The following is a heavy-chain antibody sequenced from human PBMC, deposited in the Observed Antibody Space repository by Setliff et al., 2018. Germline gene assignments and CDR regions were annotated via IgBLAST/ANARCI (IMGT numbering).Heavy chain of an antibody. J-gene: IGHJ4*02. Sequence: GSLRLSCAASGFTFSNYAMSWVRQAPGKGLEWVSYISSSGSTIYYADSVRGRFTISRDNAKNSLYLQMNSLRAEDTAVYYCAIAYGDYGFNGSAFDYWGQGTLVTVSS. V-gene: IGHV3-11*01. CDR1: GFTFSNYA. D-gene: IGHD4-17*01. CDR2: ISSSGSTI. CDR3: AIAYGDYGFNGSAFDY.